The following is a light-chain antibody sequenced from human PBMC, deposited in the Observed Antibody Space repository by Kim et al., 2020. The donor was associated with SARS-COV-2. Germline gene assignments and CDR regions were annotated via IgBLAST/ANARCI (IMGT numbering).Light chain of an antibody. CDR1: TGPVTSGHY. J-gene: IGLJ3*02. Sequence: PGGTVTLTCASRTGPVTSGHYPHWFQQKPGQSPKTLIYKTTNKHSWTPARFSGSLLGGKAALTLSGVQTEDEADYYYHLWHGDTWVFGGGTQLTVL. V-gene: IGLV7-43*01. CDR3: HLWHGDTWV. CDR2: KTT.